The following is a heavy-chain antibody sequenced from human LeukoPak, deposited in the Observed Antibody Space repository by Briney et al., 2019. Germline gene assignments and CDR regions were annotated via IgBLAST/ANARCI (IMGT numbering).Heavy chain of an antibody. V-gene: IGHV1-3*01. CDR2: INAGNGNT. CDR3: ARWALTGYYRALEY. D-gene: IGHD3-9*01. CDR1: GYTFTSYA. J-gene: IGHJ4*02. Sequence: ASVKVSCKASGYTFTSYAMHWVRQAPGHRLEWMGWINAGNGNTKYSQKFQGRVTITRDTSASTAYMELSSLRSEDTAVYYCARWALTGYYRALEYWGQGTLVTVSS.